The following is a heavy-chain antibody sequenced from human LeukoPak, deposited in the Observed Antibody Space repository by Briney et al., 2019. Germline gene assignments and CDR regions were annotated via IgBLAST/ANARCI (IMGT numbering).Heavy chain of an antibody. CDR2: IGFDGREK. J-gene: IGHJ4*02. CDR1: GFTFSSFG. V-gene: IGHV3-30*02. D-gene: IGHD3-22*01. CDR3: VRDRHGYYIDSSDYYPLGY. Sequence: GGSLRLSCAASGFTFSSFGMHWVRQAPGKGLEWLAFIGFDGREKYHIDSVKGRFTISRDDSMNTLHLQMDSLRAEDTAVYFCVRDRHGYYIDSSDYYPLGYWGQGTLVTVSS.